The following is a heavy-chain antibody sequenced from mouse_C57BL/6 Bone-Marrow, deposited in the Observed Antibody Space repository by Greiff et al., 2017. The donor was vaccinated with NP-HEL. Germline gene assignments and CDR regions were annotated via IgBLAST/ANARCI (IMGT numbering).Heavy chain of an antibody. CDR3: ARNAPFYYYGSSPYYAMDY. CDR2: IDPSDSET. V-gene: IGHV1-52*01. Sequence: QVQLKQPGAELVRPGSSVKLSCKASGYTFTSYWMHWVKQRPIQGLEWIGNIDPSDSETHYNQKFKDKATLTVDKSSSTAYMQLSSLTSEDSAVYYCARNAPFYYYGSSPYYAMDYWGQGTSVTVSS. J-gene: IGHJ4*01. CDR1: GYTFTSYW. D-gene: IGHD1-1*01.